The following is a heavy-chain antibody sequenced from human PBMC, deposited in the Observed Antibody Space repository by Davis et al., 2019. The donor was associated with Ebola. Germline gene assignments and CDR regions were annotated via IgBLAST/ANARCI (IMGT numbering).Heavy chain of an antibody. CDR3: TTPGGQDSGYDVFDI. D-gene: IGHD5-12*01. CDR2: INPTGTNA. Sequence: ASVKVSCKASGYTFTSDYMHWVRQAPGQGLEWLGIINPTGTNANYAQNFQGRVTMTRDTSTSTVYMDLSSLRSEDTALYYCTTPGGQDSGYDVFDIWGQGTMVTVSS. V-gene: IGHV1-46*03. J-gene: IGHJ3*02. CDR1: GYTFTSDY.